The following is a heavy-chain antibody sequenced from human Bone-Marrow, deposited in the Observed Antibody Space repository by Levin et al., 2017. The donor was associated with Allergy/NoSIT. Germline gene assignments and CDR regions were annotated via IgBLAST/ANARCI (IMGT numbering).Heavy chain of an antibody. J-gene: IGHJ6*03. CDR3: ARGNYDFWSGYIYYYYYYMDV. D-gene: IGHD3-3*01. Sequence: ASVKVSCKASGYMFTSYGISWVRQAPGQGLEWMGWITTYNGNTTYAENLQGRVTMTTDTSTSTAYMELRSLRSDDTAVYYCARGNYDFWSGYIYYYYYYMDVWGKGTTVTVSS. CDR2: ITTYNGNT. V-gene: IGHV1-18*01. CDR1: GYMFTSYG.